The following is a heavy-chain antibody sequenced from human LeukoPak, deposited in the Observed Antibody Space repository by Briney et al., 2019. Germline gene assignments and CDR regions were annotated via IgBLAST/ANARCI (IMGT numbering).Heavy chain of an antibody. Sequence: VASVKVSCKTSGYTFSRFGISWVRQAPGQGLEWMGWISGYDGNTNYPQRLQGRVTIATDTSTSTAYMELRSLRSDDTAVYYCARVPPEVPADPFDYWGQGTLVTVSS. CDR2: ISGYDGNT. V-gene: IGHV1-18*01. CDR3: ARVPPEVPADPFDY. D-gene: IGHD2-2*01. CDR1: GYTFSRFG. J-gene: IGHJ4*02.